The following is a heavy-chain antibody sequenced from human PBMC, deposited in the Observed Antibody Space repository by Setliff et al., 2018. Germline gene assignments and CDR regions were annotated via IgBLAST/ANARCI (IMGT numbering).Heavy chain of an antibody. V-gene: IGHV4-59*12. Sequence: LSLTCTVSGGSISSYYWSWIRQPPGKGLEWIGYIYYSGSTNYNPSLKSRVTISVDTSKNQFSLKLSSVTAADTAVYYCARVPNFWSGYLDYWGQGTLVTVSS. CDR2: IYYSGST. J-gene: IGHJ4*02. CDR1: GGSISSYY. D-gene: IGHD3-3*01. CDR3: ARVPNFWSGYLDY.